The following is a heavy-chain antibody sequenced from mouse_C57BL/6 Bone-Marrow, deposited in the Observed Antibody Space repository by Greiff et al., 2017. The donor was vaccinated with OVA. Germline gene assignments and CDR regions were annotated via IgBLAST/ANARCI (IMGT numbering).Heavy chain of an antibody. CDR1: GYTFTSYG. V-gene: IGHV1-81*01. CDR3: APTLVYFGY. Sequence: QVQLQQSGAELARPGASVKLSCKASGYTFTSYGISWVKQRTGQGLEWIGEIYPRSGNTYYTEKFKGKATLTADKSSSTAYMELRSLTSEDAAVYFCAPTLVYFGYWGQGTTLTVSS. D-gene: IGHD2-2*01. J-gene: IGHJ2*01. CDR2: IYPRSGNT.